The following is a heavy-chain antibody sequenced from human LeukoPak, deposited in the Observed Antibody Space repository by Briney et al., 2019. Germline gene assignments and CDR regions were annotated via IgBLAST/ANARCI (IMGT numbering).Heavy chain of an antibody. V-gene: IGHV4-34*01. CDR1: GGSFSGYY. J-gene: IGHJ4*02. CDR2: INHSGST. D-gene: IGHD6-13*01. Sequence: SETLSLTCAVYGGSFSGYYWSWIRQPPGKGLEWIGEINHSGSTNYNPSLKSRVTMSVDTSKNQFSLKLSSVTAADTAVYYCASASPRGGQQDDYWGQGTLVTVSS. CDR3: ASASPRGGQQDDY.